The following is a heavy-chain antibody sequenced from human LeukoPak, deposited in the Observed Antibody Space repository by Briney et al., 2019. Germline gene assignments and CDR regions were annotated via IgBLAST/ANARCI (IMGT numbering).Heavy chain of an antibody. J-gene: IGHJ5*02. V-gene: IGHV1-18*01. Sequence: ASVKVSCKASGYTFTSYGLSWVRQAPGQGLEWMGWISPYNDNTNYAQKLQGRVTMTRNTSIDTAYMELSSLRYEDTAVYYCARDYYGSKSSSFDPWGQGTLVTVSS. CDR3: ARDYYGSKSSSFDP. D-gene: IGHD3-10*01. CDR2: ISPYNDNT. CDR1: GYTFTSYG.